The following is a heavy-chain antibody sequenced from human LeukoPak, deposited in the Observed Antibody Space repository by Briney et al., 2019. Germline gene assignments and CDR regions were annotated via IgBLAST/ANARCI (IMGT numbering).Heavy chain of an antibody. CDR1: GFTFSDYY. D-gene: IGHD1-26*01. V-gene: IGHV3-11*01. Sequence: GSLRLSCAASGFTFSDYYMSWIRQAPGKGLEWVSYISSSGSTIYYADSVKGRFTISRDNAKNSLYLQMNSLRAEDTAVYYCARDRRVGATTWFDPWGQGTLVTVSS. J-gene: IGHJ5*02. CDR3: ARDRRVGATTWFDP. CDR2: ISSSGSTI.